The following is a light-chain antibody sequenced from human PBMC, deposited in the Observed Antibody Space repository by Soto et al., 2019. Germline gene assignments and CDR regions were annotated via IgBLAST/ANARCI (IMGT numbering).Light chain of an antibody. V-gene: IGLV1-47*01. CDR1: RSNIGRNF. Sequence: QSVLTQSPSASGTPGQRVTISCSGSRSNIGRNFAYWYQHVPGTAPRLLIQRNNERPSGVPDRFSGSKSGTSVSLAISGLRSEDEATYYWAAWDDTLDAQVFGGGTKSTVL. J-gene: IGLJ3*02. CDR3: AAWDDTLDAQV. CDR2: RNN.